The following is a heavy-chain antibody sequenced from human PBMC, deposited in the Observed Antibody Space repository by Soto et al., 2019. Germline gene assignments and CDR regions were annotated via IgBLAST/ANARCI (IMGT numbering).Heavy chain of an antibody. CDR1: GGSIRSYY. D-gene: IGHD4-17*01. Sequence: SETLYLTCTVSGGSIRSYYWSCIRQPPGKGLEWIGYIYYSGSTTYNPSLKSRVTISVDTSKNQFSLELSSVTAADTAVYYCARRYGPGFDYWGQGTLVTVSS. V-gene: IGHV4-59*08. J-gene: IGHJ4*02. CDR2: IYYSGST. CDR3: ARRYGPGFDY.